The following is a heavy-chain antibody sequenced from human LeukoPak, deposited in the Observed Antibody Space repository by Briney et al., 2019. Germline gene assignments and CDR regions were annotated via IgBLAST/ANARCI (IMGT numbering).Heavy chain of an antibody. CDR2: IYYGGTT. CDR1: GGSISSPNYY. CDR3: ARTYGSGSYYTRPLSGMDV. V-gene: IGHV4-39*01. D-gene: IGHD3-10*01. J-gene: IGHJ6*02. Sequence: SETLSLTCAVSGGSISSPNYYWGWIRQPSGKGLEWIGTIYYGGTTYYNPSLKSRVTISVDTSKNQFSLKLSSVTAADTAVYYCARTYGSGSYYTRPLSGMDVWGQGTTVTVSS.